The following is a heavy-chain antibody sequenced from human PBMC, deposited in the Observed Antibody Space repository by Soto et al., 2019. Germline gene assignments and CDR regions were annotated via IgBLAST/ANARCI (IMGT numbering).Heavy chain of an antibody. V-gene: IGHV3-9*01. CDR2: ISWNSGSI. J-gene: IGHJ4*02. CDR1: GFTFDDYA. D-gene: IGHD6-19*01. Sequence: DVQLVESGGGLVQPGRSLRLSCAASGFTFDDYAMHWVRQAPGKGLEWVSGISWNSGSIGYADSVKGRFTISRDNAKNSLYLQMNSLRAEDTALYYCAKVVAVAGTIYFDYWGQGTLVTVSS. CDR3: AKVVAVAGTIYFDY.